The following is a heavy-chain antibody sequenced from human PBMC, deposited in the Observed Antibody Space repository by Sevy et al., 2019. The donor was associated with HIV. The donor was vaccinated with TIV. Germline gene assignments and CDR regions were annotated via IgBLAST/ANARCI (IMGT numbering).Heavy chain of an antibody. CDR2: IKQDGSEK. Sequence: GGSLRLSCAASGFTFSSYWMSWVRQAPGKGLEWVANIKQDGSEKYYVDSVKARFTISRDNTKNSLYLQMNSLRAEDTAVYYCARVISGSYYPYYFDYWGQGTLVTVSS. CDR1: GFTFSSYW. J-gene: IGHJ4*02. D-gene: IGHD3-10*01. CDR3: ARVISGSYYPYYFDY. V-gene: IGHV3-7*01.